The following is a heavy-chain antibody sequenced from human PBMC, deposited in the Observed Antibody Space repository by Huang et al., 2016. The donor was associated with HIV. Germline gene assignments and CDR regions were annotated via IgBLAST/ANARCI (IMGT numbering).Heavy chain of an antibody. CDR2: INPQSGGT. CDR3: AREVVSATGYYYYGMDV. V-gene: IGHV1-2*02. J-gene: IGHJ6*02. Sequence: QVQLVQSGAEVKKPGASVKVSCKASGYTFTGAYMHWVLQAPGQGLEWMGWINPQSGGTDYAQKFQVRVTMTRDTSSSTAYMELSRLRSDDTAVYYCAREVVSATGYYYYGMDVWGQGTTVTVSS. D-gene: IGHD2-15*01. CDR1: GYTFTGAY.